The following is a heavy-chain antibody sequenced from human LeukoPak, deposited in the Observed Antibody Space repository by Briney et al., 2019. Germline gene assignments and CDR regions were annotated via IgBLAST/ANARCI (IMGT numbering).Heavy chain of an antibody. V-gene: IGHV4-30-4*07. CDR3: ARGKVMTTVTPFDY. CDR2: IYYSGST. J-gene: IGHJ4*02. CDR1: GGSISSGGYS. Sequence: PSQTLSLTCAVSGGSISSGGYSWNWIRQPPGKGLEWIGYIYYSGSTYYNASLKSRLTISVDTSKNQFSLKLSSVTAADTAVYYCARGKVMTTVTPFDYWGQGTLVTVSS. D-gene: IGHD4-11*01.